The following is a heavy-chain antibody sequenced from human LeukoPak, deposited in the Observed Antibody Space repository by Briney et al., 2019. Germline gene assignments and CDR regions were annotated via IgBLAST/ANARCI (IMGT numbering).Heavy chain of an antibody. J-gene: IGHJ4*02. V-gene: IGHV3-23*01. CDR3: AKDVNYYDSSGYAGFDY. CDR2: ISGSGGST. Sequence: GGSLRLSCAASGFTFSSYAMSWVRQAPGKGLEWGSAISGSGGSTYYADSVKGRFTISRDNSKNTLYLQMNSLRAEDTAVYYCAKDVNYYDSSGYAGFDYWGQGTLVTVSS. D-gene: IGHD3-22*01. CDR1: GFTFSSYA.